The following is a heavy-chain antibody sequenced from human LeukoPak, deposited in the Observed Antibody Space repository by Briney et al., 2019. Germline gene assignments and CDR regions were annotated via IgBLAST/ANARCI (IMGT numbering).Heavy chain of an antibody. CDR1: GGSISSYY. CDR2: IYYSGST. D-gene: IGHD3-10*01. CDR3: ARGTPYYYGSGSLYFDY. Sequence: SETLSLTCTVSGGSISSYYWSWIRQPPGKGLEWIGYIYYSGSTNYNPSLKSRVTISVDTSKNQFSLKLSSVTAADTAVYYCARGTPYYYGSGSLYFDYWGQGTLVIVSS. J-gene: IGHJ4*02. V-gene: IGHV4-59*01.